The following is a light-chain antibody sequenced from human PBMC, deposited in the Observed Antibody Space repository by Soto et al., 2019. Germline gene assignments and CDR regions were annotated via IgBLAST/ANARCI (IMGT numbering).Light chain of an antibody. Sequence: EIVLTQSPGTLSLSPGERATLSCRASQSVSSSFLAWYQQKPGQAPRLLIYGASSRATGIPDRFSGSGSGTDVTLTISRLEPEDFAVFYCQPYDSSPWTFGQGTKVEIK. J-gene: IGKJ1*01. CDR2: GAS. CDR1: QSVSSSF. CDR3: QPYDSSPWT. V-gene: IGKV3-20*01.